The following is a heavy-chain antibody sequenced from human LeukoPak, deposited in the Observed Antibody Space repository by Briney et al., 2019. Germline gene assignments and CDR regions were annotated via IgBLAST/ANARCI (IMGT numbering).Heavy chain of an antibody. D-gene: IGHD6-6*01. J-gene: IGHJ6*03. CDR2: IHCGST. CDR3: ARESSSSRYFMDV. CDR1: GGSTSTSTSY. Sequence: PSETLSLTCSVSGGSTSTSTSYWGWVRQPPGKGLEWIGSIHCGSTYKNPILKSRVTISMDTSRSQFSLKVTSLTAADSAVYFCARESSSSRYFMDVWGRGTTVAVSS. V-gene: IGHV4-39*07.